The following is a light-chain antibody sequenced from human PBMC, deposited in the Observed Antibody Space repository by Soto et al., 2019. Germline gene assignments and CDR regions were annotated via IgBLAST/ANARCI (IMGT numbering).Light chain of an antibody. CDR1: QSVSNY. V-gene: IGKV3D-15*01. CDR3: LQYHYWYT. J-gene: IGKJ2*01. CDR2: DAS. Sequence: EIVLTQSPATLSLSPGERATLSCRASQSVSNYLAWYQQKPGQAPRLLISDASNRATGIPVRFSGSGSGTEFTLTISSLQSEDFAVYFCLQYHYWYTFGQGTKVEIK.